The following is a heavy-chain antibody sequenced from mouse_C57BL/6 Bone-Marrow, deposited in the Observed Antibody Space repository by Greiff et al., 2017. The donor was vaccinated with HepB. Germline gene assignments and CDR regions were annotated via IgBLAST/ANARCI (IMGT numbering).Heavy chain of an antibody. V-gene: IGHV5-2*01. CDR2: INSDGGST. CDR3: ARLGNYEGNYFDY. J-gene: IGHJ2*01. Sequence: EVNLVESGGGLVQPGESLKLSCESNEYEFPSHDMSWVRKTPEQRLELVAAINSDGGSTYYPDTMERRFIISRDNTKKTLYLQMSSLRSEDTALYYCARLGNYEGNYFDYWGQGTTLTVSS. D-gene: IGHD2-1*01. CDR1: EYEFPSHD.